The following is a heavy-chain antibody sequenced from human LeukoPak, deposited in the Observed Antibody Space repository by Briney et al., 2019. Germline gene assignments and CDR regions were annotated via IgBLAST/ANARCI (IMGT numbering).Heavy chain of an antibody. Sequence: ASVKVSCKASGYTFTGYYLHWVRQAPGQGLEWVGGINSNNGDTHYAQNFQGRVTMTRDTSISTAYMELSRLGSDDTAVYYCFVWGSYRHSDYWGQGTLVTVSS. CDR1: GYTFTGYY. CDR2: INSNNGDT. V-gene: IGHV1-2*02. D-gene: IGHD3-16*02. J-gene: IGHJ4*02. CDR3: FVWGSYRHSDY.